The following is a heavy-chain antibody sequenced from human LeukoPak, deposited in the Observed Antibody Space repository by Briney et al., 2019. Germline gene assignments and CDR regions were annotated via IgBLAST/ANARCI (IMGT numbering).Heavy chain of an antibody. Sequence: GRSLRLSCAASGFTFSSYSMNWVRQAPGKGLEWVSSISSSSSYIYYADSVKGRFTISRDNAKNSLYLQMNSLRAEDTALYYCARDLRASIAARPAYWGQGTLVTVSS. D-gene: IGHD6-6*01. V-gene: IGHV3-21*01. CDR2: ISSSSSYI. CDR3: ARDLRASIAARPAY. CDR1: GFTFSSYS. J-gene: IGHJ4*02.